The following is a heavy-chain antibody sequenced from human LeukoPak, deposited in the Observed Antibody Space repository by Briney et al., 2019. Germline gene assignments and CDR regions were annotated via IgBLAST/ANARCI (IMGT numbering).Heavy chain of an antibody. D-gene: IGHD6-19*01. CDR1: GGSVSSGSYY. CDR2: IYYSGST. J-gene: IGHJ4*02. Sequence: SETLSLTCTVSGGSVSSGSYYWSWIRQTPGMGLEWIGYIYYSGSTNYNPSLKSRVTISVDTSKNQFSLKLSSVTAADTAVYYCARGISSGWSRAVGYWGQGTLVTVSS. V-gene: IGHV4-61*01. CDR3: ARGISSGWSRAVGY.